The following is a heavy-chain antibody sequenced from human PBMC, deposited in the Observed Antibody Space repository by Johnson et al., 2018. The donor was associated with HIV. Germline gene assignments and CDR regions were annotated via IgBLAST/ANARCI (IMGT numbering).Heavy chain of an antibody. J-gene: IGHJ3*02. Sequence: VQLVESGGGLVQPGGSLRLSCAASGFTFSSYAMSWVRQAPGKGLEWVSAIGTAGDTYYPGSVKGRFSISRDNSKNTLYLQMNSLRAEDTALYYCARDRDFESARHAFDIWGQGTMVTVSS. CDR2: IGTAGDT. CDR3: ARDRDFESARHAFDI. CDR1: GFTFSSYA. V-gene: IGHV3-23*04.